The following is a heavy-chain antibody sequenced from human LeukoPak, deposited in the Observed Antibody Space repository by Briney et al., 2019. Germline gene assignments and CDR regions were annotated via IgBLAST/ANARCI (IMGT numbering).Heavy chain of an antibody. CDR3: ARCYSYGNYYYYYYYMDV. J-gene: IGHJ6*03. CDR1: GYSIRSSNW. Sequence: PSETLSLTCAVSGYSIRSSNWWGWIRQPPGKGLEWIGYIYYDGSIYYNPSLRSRVTMSVDTSKNQFSLRLNSVTAVDTAVYYCARCYSYGNYYYYYYYMDVWGKGTTVTISS. V-gene: IGHV4-28*05. CDR2: IYYDGSI. D-gene: IGHD5-18*01.